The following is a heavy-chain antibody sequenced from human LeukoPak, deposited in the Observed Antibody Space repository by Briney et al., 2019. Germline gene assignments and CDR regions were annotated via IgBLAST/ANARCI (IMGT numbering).Heavy chain of an antibody. CDR1: GYTFTSYY. CDR2: INPSGGST. Sequence: ASVKVSCKASGYTFTSYYMHWVRQAPGQGLEWMGIINPSGGSTSYAQKFQGRVTMTRDTSTSTVYMELRSLRSDDTAVYYCARDRWQWLVRGYIDYWGQGTLVTVSS. CDR3: ARDRWQWLVRGYIDY. D-gene: IGHD6-19*01. V-gene: IGHV1-46*01. J-gene: IGHJ4*02.